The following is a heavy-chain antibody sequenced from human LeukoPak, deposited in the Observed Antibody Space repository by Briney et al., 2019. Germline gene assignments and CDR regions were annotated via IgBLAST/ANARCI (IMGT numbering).Heavy chain of an antibody. CDR2: ICGSGGST. CDR1: GFTFSSYA. D-gene: IGHD6-13*01. V-gene: IGHV3-23*01. Sequence: PGGSLRLSWAASGFTFSSYAMSWVRQAPGKGLEWVSAICGSGGSTYYADSVKGRCTISRDNSKNTLYLQMNSLRAEDTAVYYRAKGHFYRSSDYWGQGTLVTVSS. J-gene: IGHJ4*02. CDR3: AKGHFYRSSDY.